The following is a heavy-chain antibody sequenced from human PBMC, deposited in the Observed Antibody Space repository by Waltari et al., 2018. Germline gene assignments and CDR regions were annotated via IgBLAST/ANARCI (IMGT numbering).Heavy chain of an antibody. CDR2: INPNSGGT. Sequence: QVQLVQSGAEVKKPGASVKVSCKASGYTLTGYYMHWVRQAAGQGLEWSGRINPNSGGTNYAQKFQGRVTMTRDTSISTAYMELSRLRSDDTAVYYCARVRTPSRVGATTFLDYWGQGTLVTVSS. J-gene: IGHJ4*02. D-gene: IGHD1-26*01. CDR3: ARVRTPSRVGATTFLDY. V-gene: IGHV1-2*06. CDR1: GYTLTGYY.